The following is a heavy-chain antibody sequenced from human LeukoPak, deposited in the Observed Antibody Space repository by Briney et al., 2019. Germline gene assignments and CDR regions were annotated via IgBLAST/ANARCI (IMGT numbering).Heavy chain of an antibody. V-gene: IGHV4-31*03. J-gene: IGHJ3*02. CDR3: AMSSMVRGVYDAFDI. D-gene: IGHD3-10*01. CDR1: GGSISSGGYY. Sequence: SETLSLTCTVSGGSISSGGYYWSWIRQHPGMGLEWIGYIYYSGSTYYNPSLKSRVTISVDTSKSQFSLKLSSVTAADTAVYYCAMSSMVRGVYDAFDIWGQGTMVTVSS. CDR2: IYYSGST.